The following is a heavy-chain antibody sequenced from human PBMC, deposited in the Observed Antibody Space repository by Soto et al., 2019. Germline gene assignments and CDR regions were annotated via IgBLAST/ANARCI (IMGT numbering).Heavy chain of an antibody. CDR3: ARHFQAPQSGLIVVVGGMDV. J-gene: IGHJ6*02. CDR1: GYSFTSYW. D-gene: IGHD2-21*01. V-gene: IGHV5-51*01. CDR2: IYPGDSDT. Sequence: EVQLVQSGAEVKKPGESLKISCKGSGYSFTSYWIGWVRQMPGKGLEWMGIIYPGDSDTRYSPSFQGQVTISADKSISTAYLQWSSLKASDTAMYYCARHFQAPQSGLIVVVGGMDVWGQGTTVTVSS.